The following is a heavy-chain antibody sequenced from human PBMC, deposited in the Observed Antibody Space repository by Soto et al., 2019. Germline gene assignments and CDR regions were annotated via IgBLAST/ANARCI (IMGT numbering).Heavy chain of an antibody. D-gene: IGHD6-13*01. CDR1: SGSISSSNW. Sequence: PSETLSLTCAVSSGSISSSNWWSWVRPPPGKGLEWIGEIYHSGSTNYNPSLKSRVTISVDKSKNQFSLKLSSVTAADTAVYYCARGSSSWSDAFDIWGQGTMVTVSS. J-gene: IGHJ3*02. CDR3: ARGSSSWSDAFDI. V-gene: IGHV4-4*02. CDR2: IYHSGST.